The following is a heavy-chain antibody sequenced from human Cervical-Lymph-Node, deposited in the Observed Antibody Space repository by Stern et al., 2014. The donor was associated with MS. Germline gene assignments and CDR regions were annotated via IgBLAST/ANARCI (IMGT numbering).Heavy chain of an antibody. J-gene: IGHJ6*02. V-gene: IGHV1-18*01. Sequence: VQLVQSGAEVMNPGASVKVSCKASGYTFTNHAISWVRQAPGKGLEWMGWISTYNGHTNYAQKFQGRVTMTRDTSSSTAYMELKSLTSDDTGVYYCARDGTIVGVGLDVWGQGTTVTVSS. CDR3: ARDGTIVGVGLDV. CDR2: ISTYNGHT. D-gene: IGHD3-10*01. CDR1: GYTFTNHA.